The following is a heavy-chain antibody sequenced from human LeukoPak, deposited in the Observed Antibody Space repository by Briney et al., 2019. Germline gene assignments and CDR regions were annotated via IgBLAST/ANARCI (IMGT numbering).Heavy chain of an antibody. D-gene: IGHD1-7*01. Sequence: ASVKVSCKASGGTFSSYAISWVRQAPGQGLEWMGGIIPIFGTANYAQKFQGRVTITTDESTSTAYMELSSLRSEDRAVYYCARDNYAGANWFDPWGQGTLVTVSS. J-gene: IGHJ5*02. V-gene: IGHV1-69*05. CDR2: IIPIFGTA. CDR3: ARDNYAGANWFDP. CDR1: GGTFSSYA.